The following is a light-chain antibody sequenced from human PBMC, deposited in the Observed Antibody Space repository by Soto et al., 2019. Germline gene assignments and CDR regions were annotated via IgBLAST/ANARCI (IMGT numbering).Light chain of an antibody. CDR1: QSVLYSSNNKNY. CDR2: WAS. CDR3: QPYYSTPQRT. J-gene: IGKJ4*01. Sequence: DIVMTQSPDSLAVSLGERATINCKSSQSVLYSSNNKNYLAWYQQKPGQAPKLLIYWASTRESGVPDRFSGRGSGTDFTLAISSPQAEDGAVYDCQPYYSTPQRTFGGGTKVEIK. V-gene: IGKV4-1*01.